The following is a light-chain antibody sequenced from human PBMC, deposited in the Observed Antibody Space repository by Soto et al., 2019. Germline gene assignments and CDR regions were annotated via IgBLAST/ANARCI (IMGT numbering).Light chain of an antibody. Sequence: ETVLTQSPGTLSLSPGERATLFCRASQSVTSSYLAWYQQKPGQAPRLLIYGASSRATGIPDRFSGSGSGTGFTLPISRLEPEDFAVYYCQQHGSSPPSWTFGQGAKVEIK. CDR1: QSVTSSY. CDR3: QQHGSSPPSWT. V-gene: IGKV3-20*01. CDR2: GAS. J-gene: IGKJ1*01.